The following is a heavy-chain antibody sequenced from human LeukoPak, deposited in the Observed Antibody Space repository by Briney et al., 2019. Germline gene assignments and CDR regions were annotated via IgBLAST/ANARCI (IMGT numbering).Heavy chain of an antibody. V-gene: IGHV4-59*01. CDR2: IYYSGST. D-gene: IGHD3-22*01. J-gene: IGHJ4*02. CDR1: GGSISSYY. CDR3: ARWLTTGYYFDY. Sequence: SETLSLTCTVSGGSISSYYWSWIRQPPGKGLEWIGYIYYSGSTNCNPSLKSRVTISVDTSKNQFSLKLSSVTAADTAVYYCARWLTTGYYFDYWGQGTLVTVSS.